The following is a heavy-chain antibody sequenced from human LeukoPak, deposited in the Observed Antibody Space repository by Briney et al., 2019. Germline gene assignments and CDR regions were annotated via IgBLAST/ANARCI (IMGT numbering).Heavy chain of an antibody. CDR3: ARVNYDFWSGYYRTYYFDY. V-gene: IGHV4-61*02. D-gene: IGHD3-3*01. CDR1: GGSISSGSYY. Sequence: SQTLSLTCTVSGGSISSGSYYWRWIRQPAGKGLEWIGRIYTSGSTNYNPSLKSRVTISVDTSKNQFSLKLSSVTAADTAVYYCARVNYDFWSGYYRTYYFDYWGQGTLVTVSS. J-gene: IGHJ4*02. CDR2: IYTSGST.